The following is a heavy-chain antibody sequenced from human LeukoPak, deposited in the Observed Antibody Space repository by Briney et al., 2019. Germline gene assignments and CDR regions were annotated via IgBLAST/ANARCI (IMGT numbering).Heavy chain of an antibody. CDR3: ARLVVGATMADAFDI. CDR1: GYTFTGYY. J-gene: IGHJ3*02. D-gene: IGHD1-26*01. CDR2: INPNSGGT. Sequence: GASVKVSCKASGYTFTGYYMHWVRQAPGQGLEWMGWINPNSGGTNYAQKFQGRVTMTRDTSISTAYMELSRLRSDDTAVYYCARLVVGATMADAFDIWGQGTMVTVSS. V-gene: IGHV1-2*02.